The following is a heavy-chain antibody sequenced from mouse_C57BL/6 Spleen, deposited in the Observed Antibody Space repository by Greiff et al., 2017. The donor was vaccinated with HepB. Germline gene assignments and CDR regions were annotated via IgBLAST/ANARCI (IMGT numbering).Heavy chain of an antibody. V-gene: IGHV1-64*01. CDR1: GYTFTSYW. D-gene: IGHD4-1*01. Sequence: VQLQQPGAELVKPGASVKLSCKASGYTFTSYWMHWVKQRPGQGLEWIGMIHPNSGSTNYNEKFKSKATLTVDKSSSTAYMQLSSLTSEDSAVYYCASTGTTWYFDVWGTGTTVTVSS. CDR2: IHPNSGST. J-gene: IGHJ1*03. CDR3: ASTGTTWYFDV.